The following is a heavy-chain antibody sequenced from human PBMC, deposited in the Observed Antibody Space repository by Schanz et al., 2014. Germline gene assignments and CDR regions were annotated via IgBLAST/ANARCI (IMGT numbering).Heavy chain of an antibody. CDR2: INPSGGST. CDR3: ARDGVDAAAGGNY. J-gene: IGHJ4*02. CDR1: GYTFTNFY. V-gene: IGHV1-46*03. Sequence: QVQLVQSGAEVKKPGASVKVSCKTSGYTFTNFYLHWVRQAPGQGLEWMGMINPSGGSTTYAQKFQGRVTMTRDTSTSTVYMELSSLRSEDTAVYYCARDGVDAAAGGNYWGQGTLVIVSS. D-gene: IGHD6-13*01.